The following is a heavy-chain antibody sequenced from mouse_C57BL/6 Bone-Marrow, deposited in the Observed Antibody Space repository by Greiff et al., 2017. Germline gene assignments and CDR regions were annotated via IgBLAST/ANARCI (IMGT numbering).Heavy chain of an antibody. CDR2: IYPRSGNT. Sequence: VQLQQSGAELARPGASVKLSCKASGYTFTSYGISWVKQRTGQGLEWIGEIYPRSGNTYYNEKFNGKATLTAEKSSSTVYMELRSLTSEDSAVYFCAREGAYYSNYLAWFAYWGQGTLVTVSA. J-gene: IGHJ3*01. CDR1: GYTFTSYG. CDR3: AREGAYYSNYLAWFAY. V-gene: IGHV1-81*01. D-gene: IGHD2-5*01.